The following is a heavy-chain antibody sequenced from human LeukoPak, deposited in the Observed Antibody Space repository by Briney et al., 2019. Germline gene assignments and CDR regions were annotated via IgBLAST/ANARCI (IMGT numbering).Heavy chain of an antibody. Sequence: NPSETLSLTCAVYGGSFSGYYWSWIRQPPGKGLEWIGEINHSGSTNYNPSLKSRVTISVDTSKNQFSLKLSSVTAADTAVYYCAKQGGSYVRSWFDPWGQGTLVTVSS. J-gene: IGHJ5*02. CDR3: AKQGGSYVRSWFDP. V-gene: IGHV4-34*01. CDR2: INHSGST. D-gene: IGHD1-26*01. CDR1: GGSFSGYY.